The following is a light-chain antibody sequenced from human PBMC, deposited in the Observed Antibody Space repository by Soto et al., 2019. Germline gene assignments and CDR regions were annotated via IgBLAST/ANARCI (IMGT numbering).Light chain of an antibody. J-gene: IGLJ2*01. CDR2: EVS. Sequence: QSALTQPASVSGSPGQSITISCTGTSSDVGGYNYVSWYQQHPGKAPKFMIYEVSNRPSGVSNRFFGSKSGNTASLTISGRQAEEEDDYYCSSYTSSSTLVVFGGGTKLTVL. V-gene: IGLV2-14*01. CDR3: SSYTSSSTLVV. CDR1: SSDVGGYNY.